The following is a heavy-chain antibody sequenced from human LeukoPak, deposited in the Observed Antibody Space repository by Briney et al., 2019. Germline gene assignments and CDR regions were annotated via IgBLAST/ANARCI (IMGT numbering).Heavy chain of an antibody. D-gene: IGHD2-2*02. CDR2: ISGSGDNT. J-gene: IGHJ4*02. CDR1: GFTFSSYA. Sequence: GGSLRLSCAASGFTFSSYAMSWVRQVPGKGLEWVSVISGSGDNTYYADSVKGRFTISRDNSKNTLYLQMNSLRAEDTAVYYCAKDRVIVPAAIGIFDYWGQGTLVTVSS. V-gene: IGHV3-23*01. CDR3: AKDRVIVPAAIGIFDY.